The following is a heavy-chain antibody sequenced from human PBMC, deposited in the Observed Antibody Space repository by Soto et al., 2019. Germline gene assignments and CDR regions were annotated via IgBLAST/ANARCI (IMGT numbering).Heavy chain of an antibody. CDR2: INAGNGNT. Sequence: GASVKVSCKASGYTFTSYAMHWVRQAPGQRLEWMGWINAGNGNTKYSQKFQGRVTITRDTSASTAYMELSSLRAEDTAVYYCARVRLQWELLSPFDYWGQGTLVTVSS. CDR3: ARVRLQWELLSPFDY. CDR1: GYTFTSYA. J-gene: IGHJ4*02. V-gene: IGHV1-3*01. D-gene: IGHD1-26*01.